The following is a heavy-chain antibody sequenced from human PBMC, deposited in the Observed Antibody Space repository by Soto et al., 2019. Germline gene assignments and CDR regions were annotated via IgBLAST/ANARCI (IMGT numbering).Heavy chain of an antibody. J-gene: IGHJ6*02. CDR2: ISSSSSYI. V-gene: IGHV3-21*01. D-gene: IGHD3-22*01. Sequence: EVQLVESGGGLVKPGGSLRLSCAASGFTFSSYSMNCVRQAPGKGLEWVSSISSSSSYIYYADSVKGRFTISRDNAKNSLYLRMNSLRAADTAVYYCARGAYYDSSISGYGMDVWGQGTTVTVSS. CDR1: GFTFSSYS. CDR3: ARGAYYDSSISGYGMDV.